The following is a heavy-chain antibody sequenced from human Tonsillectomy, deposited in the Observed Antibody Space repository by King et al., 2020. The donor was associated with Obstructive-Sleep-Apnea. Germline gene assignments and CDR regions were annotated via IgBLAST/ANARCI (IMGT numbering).Heavy chain of an antibody. CDR2: IYSSGTT. D-gene: IGHD3-16*01. V-gene: IGHV3-53*04. J-gene: IGHJ6*02. CDR3: AGERYDYGLDNSTLHYYGMDV. CDR1: GFSVTSSY. Sequence: VQLVESGGGLVQPGGSLRLSCAASGFSVTSSYINWVRQAPGKGLEWVSVIYSSGTTHYADSLKARFTISRHNSNNTVYLQMNSLRAEDTAVYYCAGERYDYGLDNSTLHYYGMDVWGQGTTVIVS.